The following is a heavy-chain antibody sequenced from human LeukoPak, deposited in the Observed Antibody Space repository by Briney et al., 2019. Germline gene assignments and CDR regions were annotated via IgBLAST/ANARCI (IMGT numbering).Heavy chain of an antibody. CDR3: ARSGTKTNGFDY. Sequence: SETLSLTCTVSGGSISTYYWSWIRQPPGKGLERIGYIYYSGSTNYSPSLQSRVTISVDTSRNQFSLRLISVTAADTAMYYCARSGTKTNGFDYWGQGTLVTVSS. CDR1: GGSISTYY. D-gene: IGHD2-8*01. V-gene: IGHV4-59*01. CDR2: IYYSGST. J-gene: IGHJ4*02.